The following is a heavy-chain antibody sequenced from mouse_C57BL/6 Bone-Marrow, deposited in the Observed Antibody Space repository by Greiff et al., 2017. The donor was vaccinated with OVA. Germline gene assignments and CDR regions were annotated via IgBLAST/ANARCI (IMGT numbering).Heavy chain of an antibody. Sequence: EVQLQQSGPELVKPGASVKISCKASGYEFSSSWMNWVKQRPGKGLEWIGDINPNNGGTSYNQKFKGKATLTVDKSSSTAYMELRSLTSEDSAVYYCARLSWLPPDYWGQGTTLTVSS. CDR1: GYEFSSSW. CDR3: ARLSWLPPDY. V-gene: IGHV1-26*01. D-gene: IGHD2-2*01. J-gene: IGHJ2*01. CDR2: INPNNGGT.